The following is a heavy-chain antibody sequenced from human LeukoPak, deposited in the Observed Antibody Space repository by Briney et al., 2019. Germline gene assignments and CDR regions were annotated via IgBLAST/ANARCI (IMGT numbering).Heavy chain of an antibody. V-gene: IGHV3-21*01. CDR3: ARGGYSYGSDPYYYFGMDV. CDR1: GFTFSSYA. Sequence: PGASLRLSCAASGFTFSSYAMSWVRQAPGKGLEWVSSISSISSYIYYADSVRGRFTISRANAKNSVYLQMNILRADDTAVYYCARGGYSYGSDPYYYFGMDVWGHGTTVT. CDR2: ISSISSYI. J-gene: IGHJ6*02. D-gene: IGHD5-12*01.